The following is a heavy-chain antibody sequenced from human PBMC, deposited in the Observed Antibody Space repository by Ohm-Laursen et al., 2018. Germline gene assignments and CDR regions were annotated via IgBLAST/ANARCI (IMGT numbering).Heavy chain of an antibody. J-gene: IGHJ4*02. CDR2: IWYNGNTK. CDR3: VRGHYYDSSAYYYVSLFDY. V-gene: IGHV3-33*01. Sequence: SLRLSCTASGFTFSSYGMHWVRQAPGKGLEWVAVIWYNGNTKYYADSLKGRFTISKDNSKNTLYLQMNSLRAEDTAVYYCVRGHYYDSSAYYYVSLFDYWGQGTLVTVSS. CDR1: GFTFSSYG. D-gene: IGHD3-22*01.